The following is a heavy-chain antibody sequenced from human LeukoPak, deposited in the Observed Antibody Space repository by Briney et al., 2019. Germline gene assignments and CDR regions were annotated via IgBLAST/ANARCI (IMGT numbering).Heavy chain of an antibody. CDR1: GDSVSTTGVA. D-gene: IGHD2-21*01. Sequence: SQTLSLTCAVFGDSVSTTGVAWNWIRQSPWRGLEWLGRTYYRSKWSNDYAVSVKSRITINPDTSKNQFSLQLNSVTPEDTAVYYCARGRASAFDIWGQGTVVAVSS. CDR2: TYYRSKWSN. J-gene: IGHJ3*02. CDR3: ARGRASAFDI. V-gene: IGHV6-1*01.